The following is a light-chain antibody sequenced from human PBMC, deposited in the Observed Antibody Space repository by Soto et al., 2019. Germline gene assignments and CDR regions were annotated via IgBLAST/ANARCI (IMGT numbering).Light chain of an antibody. Sequence: EIVLTQSPVTLSLSPGERATLSCRASQSVSSSHLAWYQQKPGPAPRLLIYGASSRSTGIPDRFSGSGSGTDVSLTISSLEHEDVAVYYCQQYDSSPRTFGQGTKVDIK. V-gene: IGKV3-20*01. CDR2: GAS. CDR1: QSVSSSH. J-gene: IGKJ1*01. CDR3: QQYDSSPRT.